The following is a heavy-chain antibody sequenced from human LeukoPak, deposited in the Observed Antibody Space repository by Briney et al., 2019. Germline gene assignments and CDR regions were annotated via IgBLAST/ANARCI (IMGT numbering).Heavy chain of an antibody. J-gene: IGHJ4*02. CDR3: ARVTTVTTFDY. CDR2: IYHSGTT. D-gene: IGHD4-17*01. V-gene: IGHV4-30-2*01. CDR1: GDSISSGGYP. Sequence: SQTLSLTCAVSGDSISSGGYPWGWIRQPPGKGLEWIGYIYHSGTTYYNPSLKSRVTISVDRPKNQFSLKLSSVTAADTAVYYCARVTTVTTFDYWGQGTLVTVSS.